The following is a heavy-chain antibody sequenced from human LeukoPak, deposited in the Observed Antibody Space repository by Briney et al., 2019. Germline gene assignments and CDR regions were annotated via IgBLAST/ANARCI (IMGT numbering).Heavy chain of an antibody. D-gene: IGHD3-3*01. Sequence: SETLSLTCTVSGGSISSYYWSWIRQPAGKGLEWIGRTYTSGSTNYNPSLKSRVTMSVDTSKNQFSLKLSSVTAADTAVYYCARDIKKRITIFGVVSVYYMDVWGKGTTVTVSS. CDR2: TYTSGST. CDR1: GGSISSYY. J-gene: IGHJ6*03. CDR3: ARDIKKRITIFGVVSVYYMDV. V-gene: IGHV4-4*07.